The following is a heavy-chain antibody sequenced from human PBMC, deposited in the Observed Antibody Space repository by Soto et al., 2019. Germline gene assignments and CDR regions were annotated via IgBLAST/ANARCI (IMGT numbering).Heavy chain of an antibody. CDR3: ARDKITGLFDY. D-gene: IGHD2-8*02. V-gene: IGHV4-30-4*01. J-gene: IGHJ4*02. CDR2: IYYSGST. CDR1: GGSISSGDYY. Sequence: SETLSLTCTVSGGSISSGDYYWSWIRQPPGKGLEWIGYIYYSGSTNYNPPLKSRVTISVDTSKNQFSPKLTSVTAADTAVYYCARDKITGLFDYWGQGTLVTVSS.